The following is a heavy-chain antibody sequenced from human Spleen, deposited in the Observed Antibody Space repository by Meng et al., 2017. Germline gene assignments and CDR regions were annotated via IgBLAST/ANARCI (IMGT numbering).Heavy chain of an antibody. Sequence: EVQLVESGGGLVQPGGSLRLSCAASGFTFSNAWMTWVRQAPGKGLEWIGRMKSNVDGGTVDYAAAVKGRFFISRDDSENTFYLQMNSLKTEDTAVYYCSGHVDYWGHGTLVTASS. V-gene: IGHV3-15*01. CDR1: GFTFSNAW. J-gene: IGHJ4*01. CDR3: SGHVDY. CDR2: MKSNVDGGTV.